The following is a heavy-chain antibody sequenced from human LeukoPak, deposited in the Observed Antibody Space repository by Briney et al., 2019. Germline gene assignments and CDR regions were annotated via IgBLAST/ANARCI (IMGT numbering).Heavy chain of an antibody. CDR3: ASDRLYYDVWSGSTHGWFDP. J-gene: IGHJ5*02. Sequence: SETLSLTCTVSGGSISSSSYYWPSIRQPPGKGLERIGCIYYSGSAYFHPPLKSPVTMSVDTSKNQFSLKLSSVTAADTAVYYCASDRLYYDVWSGSTHGWFDPWGQGTLVTVSS. CDR2: IYYSGSA. V-gene: IGHV4-39*01. D-gene: IGHD3-3*01. CDR1: GGSISSSSYY.